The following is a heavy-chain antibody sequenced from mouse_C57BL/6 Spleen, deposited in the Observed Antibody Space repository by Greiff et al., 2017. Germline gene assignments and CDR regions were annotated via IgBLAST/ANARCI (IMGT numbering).Heavy chain of an antibody. CDR1: GYSITSGYY. CDR3: EREGVYGSSYVAY. V-gene: IGHV3-6*01. Sequence: VQLKESGPGLVKPSQSLSLTCSVTGYSITSGYYWNWIRQFPGNKLEWMGYISYDGSNNYNPSLNNRISITRDTSKNQFFLKLNSVTAEDTATDYCEREGVYGSSYVAYWGQGTLVTVSA. J-gene: IGHJ3*01. CDR2: ISYDGSN. D-gene: IGHD1-1*01.